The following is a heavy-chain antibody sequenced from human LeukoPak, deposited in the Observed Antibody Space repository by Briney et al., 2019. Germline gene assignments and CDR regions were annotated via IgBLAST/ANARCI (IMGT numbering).Heavy chain of an antibody. CDR3: ARVGGSKSAGAFDI. CDR2: IIPIFGTA. CDR1: GGTFSSYA. Sequence: ASVKVSCKASGGTFSSYAISWVRQAPGQGLEWMGGIIPIFGTANYAQKFQGRVTITTDESTSTAYMELSSLRSEDTAVYYCARVGGSKSAGAFDIWGQGTMVTVSS. J-gene: IGHJ3*02. V-gene: IGHV1-69*05. D-gene: IGHD2-15*01.